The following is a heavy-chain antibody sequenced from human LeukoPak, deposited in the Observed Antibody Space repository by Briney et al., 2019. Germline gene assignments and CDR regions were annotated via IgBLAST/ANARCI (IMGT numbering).Heavy chain of an antibody. D-gene: IGHD6-19*01. CDR2: IYYTGST. CDR1: GGSISGSY. V-gene: IGHV4-59*01. CDR3: AREGSSGWYPDWFDP. J-gene: IGHJ5*02. Sequence: SETLSLTCTVSGGSISGSYWSWIRQPPGKGLEWIGYIYYTGSTNYNPSLKSRVTISVDTSKNQFSLKLSSVTAADTAVYYCAREGSSGWYPDWFDPWGQGTLVTVSS.